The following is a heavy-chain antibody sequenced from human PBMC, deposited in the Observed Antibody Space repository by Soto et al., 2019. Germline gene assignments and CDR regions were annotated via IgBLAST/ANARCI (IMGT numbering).Heavy chain of an antibody. D-gene: IGHD3-22*01. Sequence: QVQLVESGGGVVQPGRSLRLSCAASGFTFSSYAMHWVRQAPGKGLEWVALISSDGRNKYYADSLEGRFTISRDSSKNTLSLQMNSLRAEDTAAYYCARYSNYYDISARYFQHWCQGTLVTVSS. CDR1: GFTFSSYA. CDR3: ARYSNYYDISARYFQH. J-gene: IGHJ1*01. CDR2: ISSDGRNK. V-gene: IGHV3-30*04.